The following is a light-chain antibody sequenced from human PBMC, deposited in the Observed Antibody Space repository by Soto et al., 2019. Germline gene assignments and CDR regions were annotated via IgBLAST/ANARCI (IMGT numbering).Light chain of an antibody. CDR2: GAS. Sequence: EIGLKKYPVTLSLYRGERATLSCRASQSFSRLYLAWDQQKPYQPPRLLIVGASSRATGAPARFSGGGSGTEFTLSIHSLQSEAVAVYYCQRYNRWPLSFG. CDR3: QRYNRWPLS. V-gene: IGKV3-15*01. CDR1: QSFSRLY. J-gene: IGKJ2*01.